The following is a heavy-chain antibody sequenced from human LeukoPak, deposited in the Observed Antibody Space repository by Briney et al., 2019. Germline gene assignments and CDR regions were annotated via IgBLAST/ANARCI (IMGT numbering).Heavy chain of an antibody. D-gene: IGHD2-8*01. CDR1: GYTFTSYY. CDR2: INPSGGST. Sequence: ASVKVSCKASGYTFTSYYIHWVRQAPGQGLEWMGIINPSGGSTNYARKFHGRVTMTRDTSTSTVYMELSSLRSEDTAVYYCARVREWDYLDYWGQGTLVTVSS. CDR3: ARVREWDYLDY. V-gene: IGHV1-46*01. J-gene: IGHJ4*02.